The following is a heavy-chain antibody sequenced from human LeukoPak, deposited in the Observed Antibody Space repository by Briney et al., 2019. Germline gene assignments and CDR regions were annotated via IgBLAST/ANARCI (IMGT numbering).Heavy chain of an antibody. CDR2: FNSDTGDT. V-gene: IGHV1-3*01. CDR1: GYTFTNYA. CDR3: VRGGPNRSGWTLDY. D-gene: IGHD6-19*01. J-gene: IGHJ4*02. Sequence: ASVKVSCKASGYTFTNYAFHWVRQAPGQRLEWMGWFNSDTGDTHYSQNFQGRLIITRDTSASTAYMGLSSLRPEDTAVFFCVRGGPNRSGWTLDYWGQGTLVTVSS.